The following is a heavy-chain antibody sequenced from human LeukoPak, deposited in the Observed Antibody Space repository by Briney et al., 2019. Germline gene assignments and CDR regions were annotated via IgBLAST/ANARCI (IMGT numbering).Heavy chain of an antibody. CDR3: ASTGDIGYCSSTSCCFDY. CDR1: SFSVSSNY. Sequence: GGSLRLSCAASSFSVSSNYMTWVRQAPGKGLECGSVIYSGGSTYYADSVKGRFTISRDNSKNTLYLPMNSLRAEDTAVYFCASTGDIGYCSSTSCCFDYWGQGILVTVSS. CDR2: IYSGGST. V-gene: IGHV3-53*01. D-gene: IGHD2-2*01. J-gene: IGHJ4*02.